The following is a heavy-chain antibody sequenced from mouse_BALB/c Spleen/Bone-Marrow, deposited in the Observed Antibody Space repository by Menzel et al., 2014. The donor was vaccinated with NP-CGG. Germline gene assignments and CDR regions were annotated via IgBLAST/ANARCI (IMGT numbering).Heavy chain of an antibody. Sequence: EVKVVESGGGLVQPGGSLKLSCATSGFTFSAYYVYWVRQTPEKRLEWVAYISNGGGSTYYPDTVKGRFTISRDNAKXTLYLQMSRLKSEDTAMYYCARHNYDETWFAYWGQGTLVTVSA. CDR3: ARHNYDETWFAY. D-gene: IGHD2-4*01. V-gene: IGHV5-12*02. CDR2: ISNGGGST. CDR1: GFTFSAYY. J-gene: IGHJ3*01.